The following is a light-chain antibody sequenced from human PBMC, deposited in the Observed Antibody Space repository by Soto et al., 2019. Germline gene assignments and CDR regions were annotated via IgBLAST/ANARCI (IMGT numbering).Light chain of an antibody. CDR1: QSVTSSY. Sequence: EIVLTQSPGTLSLSPGERATLSCRASQSVTSSYLAWYQHKRGQAPRLLIYGASTRATGIPDRFSGSGSGTDFTLTISRLEPEDFAVYYCQQFGSSPPWTFGQGTKVEIK. J-gene: IGKJ1*01. CDR3: QQFGSSPPWT. V-gene: IGKV3-20*01. CDR2: GAS.